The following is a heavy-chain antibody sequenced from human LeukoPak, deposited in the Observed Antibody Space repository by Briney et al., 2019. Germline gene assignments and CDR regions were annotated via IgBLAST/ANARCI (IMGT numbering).Heavy chain of an antibody. CDR3: ARAPDYYYYYYMDV. Sequence: SETLSLTCTVSGGSIRSGSYYWRWIRQTAGKGLEWIGRIYTSGSTNYNPSLKSRVTISGDTSKNQFSLKLSSVTAADTAVYYCARAPDYYYYYYMDVWGKGTTVTVSS. J-gene: IGHJ6*03. CDR1: GGSIRSGSYY. V-gene: IGHV4-61*02. CDR2: IYTSGST.